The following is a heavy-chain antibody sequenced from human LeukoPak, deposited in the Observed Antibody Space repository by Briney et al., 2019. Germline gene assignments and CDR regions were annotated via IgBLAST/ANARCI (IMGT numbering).Heavy chain of an antibody. V-gene: IGHV4-59*01. CDR2: IYYSGST. CDR1: GGSISSYY. J-gene: IGHJ3*02. CDR3: AKFTMVRGVTRVNAFDI. D-gene: IGHD3-10*01. Sequence: PSETLSLTCTASGGSISSYYWSWIRQPPGKGLEWIGYIYYSGSTNYNPSLKSRVTITVDTSKNQFSLKLSSVTAADTAVYYCAKFTMVRGVTRVNAFDIWGQGTMVTVSS.